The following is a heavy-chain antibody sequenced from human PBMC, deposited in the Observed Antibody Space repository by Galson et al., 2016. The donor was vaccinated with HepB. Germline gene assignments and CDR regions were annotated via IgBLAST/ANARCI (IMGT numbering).Heavy chain of an antibody. CDR2: IFWNDEE. D-gene: IGHD1-26*01. V-gene: IGHV2-26*02. J-gene: IGHJ3*01. CDR3: ARIHLNALSGRPDAFDV. CDR1: GFSLSSARMG. Sequence: PALVKPTQTLTLTCSVSGFSLSSARMGVSWIRQPPGKALEWLAQIFWNDEESYSTSLKSRLTISKDTSKNQVALSMTNMDPVDTATYYCARIHLNALSGRPDAFDVWGQGTVV.